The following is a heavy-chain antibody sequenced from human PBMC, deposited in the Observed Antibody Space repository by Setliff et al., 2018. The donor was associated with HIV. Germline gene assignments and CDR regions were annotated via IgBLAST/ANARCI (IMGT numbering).Heavy chain of an antibody. V-gene: IGHV3-23*01. Sequence: GGSLRLSCAASGFTLSSYAMTWVRQAPGKGLEWVSAISGGGDRTYHADSVRGRFTISRDNSKNTVYLQMNSLRAEDTAVYFCAKDWLYSGSYSGSFDNWGQGTLVTVSS. CDR3: AKDWLYSGSYSGSFDN. CDR1: GFTLSSYA. J-gene: IGHJ4*02. D-gene: IGHD1-26*01. CDR2: ISGGGDRT.